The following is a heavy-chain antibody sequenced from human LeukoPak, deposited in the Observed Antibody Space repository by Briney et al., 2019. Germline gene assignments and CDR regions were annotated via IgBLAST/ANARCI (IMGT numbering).Heavy chain of an antibody. CDR3: AKDFPPYYDILTGYYPGWFDP. V-gene: IGHV3-33*06. J-gene: IGHJ5*02. CDR1: GLTFSSYG. CDR2: IWYDGSNK. Sequence: GGSLRLSCAASGLTFSSYGMHWVRQAPGKGLEWVAVIWYDGSNKYYADPVKGRFTISRDNSKNTLYLQMNSLRAEDTAVYYCAKDFPPYYDILTGYYPGWFDPWGQGTLVTVSS. D-gene: IGHD3-9*01.